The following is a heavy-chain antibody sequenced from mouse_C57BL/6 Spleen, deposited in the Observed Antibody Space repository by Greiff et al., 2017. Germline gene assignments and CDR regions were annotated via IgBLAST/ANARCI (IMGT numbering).Heavy chain of an antibody. CDR3: ARSLYGSSWGDY. Sequence: QVQLQQPGAELVQPGASVKLSCKATGYTFTSYWLQWVKQRPGQGLEWIGEIVPSDSYTNYNQKFKGKATLTVDTSSSTAYMQLSSLTSEGSAVYYCARSLYGSSWGDYWGQGTSVTVSS. V-gene: IGHV1-50*01. J-gene: IGHJ4*01. D-gene: IGHD1-1*01. CDR1: GYTFTSYW. CDR2: IVPSDSYT.